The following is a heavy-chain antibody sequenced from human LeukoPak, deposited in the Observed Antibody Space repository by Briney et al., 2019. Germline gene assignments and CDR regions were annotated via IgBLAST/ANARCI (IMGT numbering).Heavy chain of an antibody. V-gene: IGHV3-48*03. CDR3: ARDFYDSSGYPPSNP. Sequence: PGGSLRLSCAASGFIFSSYEMNWVRQAPGKGLEWVSYISSSGSTIYYADSVKGRFAISRDNAKNSLYLQMNSLRAEDTAVYYCARDFYDSSGYPPSNPWGQGTLVTVSS. CDR1: GFIFSSYE. J-gene: IGHJ5*02. D-gene: IGHD3-22*01. CDR2: ISSSGSTI.